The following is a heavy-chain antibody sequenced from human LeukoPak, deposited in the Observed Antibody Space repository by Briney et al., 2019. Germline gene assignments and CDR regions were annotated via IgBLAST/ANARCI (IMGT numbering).Heavy chain of an antibody. CDR2: INHSGST. J-gene: IGHJ3*02. V-gene: IGHV4-34*01. Sequence: SETLSLTCAVYGGSFSGYYWSWIRQPPGKGLEWIGEINHSGSTNYNPSLKSRVTISVDTSKNQFSLKLSSVTAADTAVYYCAVPAATNHNNAFDIWGQETMVTVSS. D-gene: IGHD2-2*01. CDR3: AVPAATNHNNAFDI. CDR1: GGSFSGYY.